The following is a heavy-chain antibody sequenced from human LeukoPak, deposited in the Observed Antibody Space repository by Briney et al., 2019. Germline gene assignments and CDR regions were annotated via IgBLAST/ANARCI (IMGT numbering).Heavy chain of an antibody. Sequence: PGGSLRLSCAASGFTVSSNYMSWVRQAPGKGLEWVSYISSSSSTIYYADSVKGRFTISRDNAKNSLYLQMNSLRAEDTAVYYCARGGSTDYWGQGTLVTVSS. CDR2: ISSSSSTI. CDR1: GFTVSSNY. J-gene: IGHJ4*02. V-gene: IGHV3-48*01. CDR3: ARGGSTDY.